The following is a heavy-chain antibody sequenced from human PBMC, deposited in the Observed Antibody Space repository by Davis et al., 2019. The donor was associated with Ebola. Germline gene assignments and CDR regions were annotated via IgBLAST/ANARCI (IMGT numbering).Heavy chain of an antibody. CDR1: GFTFSSYG. J-gene: IGHJ4*02. CDR3: ARAGYCTDAVCYMGGPFDY. V-gene: IGHV3-33*01. D-gene: IGHD2-8*01. Sequence: GESLKISCAASGFTFSSYGMHWVRQAPGRGLEWVAVIWYDGSNKYYTDSVKGRFTISRDNAKNSLYLQMNSLRAEDTAVYYCARAGYCTDAVCYMGGPFDYWGQGTLVTVSS. CDR2: IWYDGSNK.